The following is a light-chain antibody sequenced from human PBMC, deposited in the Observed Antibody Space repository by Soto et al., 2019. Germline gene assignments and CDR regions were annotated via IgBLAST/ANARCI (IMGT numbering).Light chain of an antibody. V-gene: IGKV3-20*01. CDR1: LSISSSY. Sequence: EIVLTQSPGTLSLSPGERATLSCRASLSISSSYLAWYQQKPGQAPRLLIFGASSRATGIPDRFSGSGSGTDFTLTISRLEPEDFAVYYCQQSGSSPVWTFGQGTKVEIK. J-gene: IGKJ1*01. CDR3: QQSGSSPVWT. CDR2: GAS.